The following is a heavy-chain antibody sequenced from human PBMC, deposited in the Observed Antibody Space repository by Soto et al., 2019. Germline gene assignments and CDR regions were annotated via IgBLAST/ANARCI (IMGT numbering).Heavy chain of an antibody. D-gene: IGHD1-7*01. J-gene: IGHJ6*03. Sequence: GGSLRLSCAASGFTFSSYGMHWVRQAPGKGLEWVAVIWYDGSNKYYADSVKGRFTISRDNSKNTLYLQMNSLRAEDTAVYYCAHLVFTPHIDTWNYSRNLPINYYYYMDVWGKGTTVTVSS. CDR3: AHLVFTPHIDTWNYSRNLPINYYYYMDV. V-gene: IGHV3-33*01. CDR1: GFTFSSYG. CDR2: IWYDGSNK.